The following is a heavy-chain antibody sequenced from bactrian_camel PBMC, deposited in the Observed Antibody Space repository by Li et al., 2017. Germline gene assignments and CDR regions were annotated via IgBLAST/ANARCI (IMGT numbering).Heavy chain of an antibody. Sequence: HVQLVESGGGSVQAGGSLTLSCEVFGYTYRSGCLGWFRQAPGKEREVVAGWDNHGKTSYAKSVKGRFTISKDNAKNTLYLQMNSLKPEDTAMYYCAAGCTEVWSDYNVAETDFGYWGQGTQVTVS. CDR2: WDNHGKT. CDR1: GYTYRSGC. D-gene: IGHD4*01. J-gene: IGHJ6*01. CDR3: AAGCTEVWSDYNVAETDFGY. V-gene: IGHV3S55*01.